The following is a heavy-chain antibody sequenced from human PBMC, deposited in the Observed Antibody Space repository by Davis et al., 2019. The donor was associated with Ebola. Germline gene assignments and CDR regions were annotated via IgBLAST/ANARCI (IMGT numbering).Heavy chain of an antibody. D-gene: IGHD2-21*02. CDR2: ISYDGSNK. CDR3: ARDSAAYCGGDCYRYGMDV. CDR1: GFTFSSYA. V-gene: IGHV3-30-3*01. Sequence: PGGSLRLSCAASGFTFSSYAMHWVRQAPGKGLEWVAVISYDGSNKYYADSVKGRFTISRDNSKNTLYLQMNSLRAEDTAVYYCARDSAAYCGGDCYRYGMDVWGQGTTVTVSS. J-gene: IGHJ6*02.